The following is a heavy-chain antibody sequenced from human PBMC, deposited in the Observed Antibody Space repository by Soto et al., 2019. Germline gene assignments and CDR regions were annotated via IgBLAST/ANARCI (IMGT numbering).Heavy chain of an antibody. Sequence: TLSLTCTVSGGSISSYYWSWIRQPPGKGLEWIGYIYYSGSTNYNPSLKSRVTISVDTSKNQFSLKLSSVTAADTAVYYCARDSYDSSGYYYGALDNWFDPWGQGTLVTVSS. J-gene: IGHJ5*02. CDR3: ARDSYDSSGYYYGALDNWFDP. CDR1: GGSISSYY. V-gene: IGHV4-59*01. CDR2: IYYSGST. D-gene: IGHD3-22*01.